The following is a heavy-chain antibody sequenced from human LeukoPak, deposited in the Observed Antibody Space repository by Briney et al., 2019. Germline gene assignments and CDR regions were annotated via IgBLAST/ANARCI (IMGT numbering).Heavy chain of an antibody. Sequence: SETLSLTRAVYGGSFSGYYWSWIRQPPGKGLEWIGEINHSGSTNYNPSLKSRVTISVDTSKNQFSLKLSSVTAADTAVYYCARVFYMRYDFWSGYPRGWFDPWGQGTLVTVSS. V-gene: IGHV4-34*01. CDR2: INHSGST. D-gene: IGHD3-3*01. J-gene: IGHJ5*02. CDR3: ARVFYMRYDFWSGYPRGWFDP. CDR1: GGSFSGYY.